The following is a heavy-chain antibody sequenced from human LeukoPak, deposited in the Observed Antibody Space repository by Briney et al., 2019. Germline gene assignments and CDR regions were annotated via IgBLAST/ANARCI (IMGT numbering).Heavy chain of an antibody. Sequence: SETLSLTCTVSGGSISSYYWSWIRQPPGKGLEWIGYTYYSGSTNYNPSLKSRVTISVDTSKNQFSLKLSSVTAADTAVYYCARSGGSYSAHFDYWGQGTLVTVSS. D-gene: IGHD1-26*01. CDR1: GGSISSYY. J-gene: IGHJ4*02. CDR2: TYYSGST. CDR3: ARSGGSYSAHFDY. V-gene: IGHV4-59*01.